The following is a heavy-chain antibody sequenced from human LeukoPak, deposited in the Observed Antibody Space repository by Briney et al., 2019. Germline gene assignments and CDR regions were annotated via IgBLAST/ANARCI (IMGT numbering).Heavy chain of an antibody. CDR1: GYTFTSYY. D-gene: IGHD7-27*01. CDR3: ARAFPGRLTGDDRSE. J-gene: IGHJ4*02. Sequence: ASVKVSCKASGYTFTSYYMHWVRQAPGQVLEWMGIINPSGGSTSYAQKFQGRVTMTRDTSTSTVYMELSSLRSEDTAVYYCARAFPGRLTGDDRSEWGRGTLVTVSS. V-gene: IGHV1-46*01. CDR2: INPSGGST.